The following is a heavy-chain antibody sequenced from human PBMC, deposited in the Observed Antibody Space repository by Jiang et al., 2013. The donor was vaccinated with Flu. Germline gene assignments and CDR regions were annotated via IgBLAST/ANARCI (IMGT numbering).Heavy chain of an antibody. D-gene: IGHD2-2*02. V-gene: IGHV3-23*04. J-gene: IGHJ4*02. CDR3: AKGRDCSSINCYTYDD. Sequence: EVQLVESGGGLVQPGGSLRLSCTASGFTFSGYAMSWVRQAPGKGLEWVSVISASGASTYYADSVKGRFTISRDNSKNTVNLQMNSLRTEDTAVYYCAKGRDCSSINCYTYDDWGQGNLVTVSS. CDR1: GFTFSGYA. CDR2: ISASGAST.